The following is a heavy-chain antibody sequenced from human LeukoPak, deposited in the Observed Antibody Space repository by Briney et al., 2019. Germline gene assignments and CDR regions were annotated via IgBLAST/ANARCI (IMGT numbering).Heavy chain of an antibody. CDR1: GFTFSHYY. V-gene: IGHV3-11*06. CDR3: ARDQDSSSWYRDYGMDV. Sequence: GGSLRLYCVASGFTFSHYYMSWIRQAPGNVLESVSYITSSNSYTNYADSVKGRFTISRDNAKNSLYLQMNSLRVEDTAVYYCARDQDSSSWYRDYGMDVWGQGTMVTVSS. CDR2: ITSSNSYT. D-gene: IGHD6-13*01. J-gene: IGHJ6*02.